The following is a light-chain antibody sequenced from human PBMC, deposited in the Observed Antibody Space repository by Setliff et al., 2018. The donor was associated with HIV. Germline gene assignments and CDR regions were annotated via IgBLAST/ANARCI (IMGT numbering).Light chain of an antibody. J-gene: IGLJ1*01. CDR1: NSDVGGYNY. CDR3: CSYAGSYIHWV. Sequence: QSALAQPRSVSGSPGQSVTISCTGTNSDVGGYNYVSWYQQHPGKAPKLVIYDVNKRPSGVPDRFSGSKSGNTASLTISGLQAEDEADYYCCSYAGSYIHWVFGTGTKVTVL. CDR2: DVN. V-gene: IGLV2-11*01.